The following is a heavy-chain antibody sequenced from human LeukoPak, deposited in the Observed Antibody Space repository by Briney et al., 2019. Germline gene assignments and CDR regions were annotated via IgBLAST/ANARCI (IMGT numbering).Heavy chain of an antibody. CDR2: ISGSGGSI. V-gene: IGHV3-23*01. Sequence: GGSLTLSCAASVFPYSSYAMRWVRQAPGKGLEWVSGISGSGGSIYYADSVKGRFTISRDNAKNSLYLQMNSLRAEDTAVYYCARRYCSSTSCTLDYWGQGTLVTVSS. J-gene: IGHJ4*02. D-gene: IGHD2-2*01. CDR3: ARRYCSSTSCTLDY. CDR1: VFPYSSYA.